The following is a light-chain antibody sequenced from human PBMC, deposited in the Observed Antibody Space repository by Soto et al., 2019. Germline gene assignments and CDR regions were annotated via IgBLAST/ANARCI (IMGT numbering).Light chain of an antibody. Sequence: QSALTQPASVSESPGQSITISCTGTSSDVGSYEFVSWYQQYPGKAPKLMIYEGSKRPSGVSDRFSGSKSGNTASLTISGLQAEDEADYYCSSYTSSSTLNYVFGTGTKLTVL. V-gene: IGLV2-14*02. J-gene: IGLJ1*01. CDR3: SSYTSSSTLNYV. CDR1: SSDVGSYEF. CDR2: EGS.